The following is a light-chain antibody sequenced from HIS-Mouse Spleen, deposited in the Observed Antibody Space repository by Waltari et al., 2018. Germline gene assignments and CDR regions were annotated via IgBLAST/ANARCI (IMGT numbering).Light chain of an antibody. Sequence: AIWMTQSPSLLSASTGDRVTISCRMSQAISSYLAWYQQKPGKAPELLIYGASTLQSGVPSRFSGSGSGTDFTLTISCLQSEDFATYYCQQYYSFPYTFGQGTKLEIK. CDR3: QQYYSFPYT. J-gene: IGKJ2*01. CDR2: GAS. CDR1: QAISSY. V-gene: IGKV1D-8*02.